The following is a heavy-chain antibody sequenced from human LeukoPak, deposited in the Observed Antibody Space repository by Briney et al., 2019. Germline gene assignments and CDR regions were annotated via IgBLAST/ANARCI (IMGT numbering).Heavy chain of an antibody. CDR2: IRYDGSNK. CDR3: AKAGGYYYYMDV. Sequence: GGSLSPSCAASGFTFSSYGMHWVRQAPGKGLEWVAFIRYDGSNKYYADSVKGRFTISRDNSKNTLYLQMNSLRAEDTAVYYCAKAGGYYYYMDVWGKGNTITVS. D-gene: IGHD2-15*01. CDR1: GFTFSSYG. V-gene: IGHV3-30*02. J-gene: IGHJ6*03.